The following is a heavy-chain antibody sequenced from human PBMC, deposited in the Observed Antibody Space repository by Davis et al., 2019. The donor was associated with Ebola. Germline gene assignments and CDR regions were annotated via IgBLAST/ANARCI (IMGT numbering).Heavy chain of an antibody. CDR3: ARVTTTVTTYGYFDL. CDR2: IKQDGSEK. CDR1: GFTFSSYW. V-gene: IGHV3-7*01. Sequence: GESLKISCAASGFTFSSYWMSWVRQAPGKGLEWVANIKQDGSEKYYVDSVKGRFTISRDNAKNSLYLQMNSLRAEDTAVYYCARVTTTVTTYGYFDLWGRGTLVTVSS. J-gene: IGHJ2*01. D-gene: IGHD4-17*01.